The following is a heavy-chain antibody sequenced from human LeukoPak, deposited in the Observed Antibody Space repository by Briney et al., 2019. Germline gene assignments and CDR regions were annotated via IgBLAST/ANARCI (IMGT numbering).Heavy chain of an antibody. CDR1: GGSFSGYY. J-gene: IGHJ4*02. CDR2: INHSGST. D-gene: IGHD3-3*01. Sequence: SETLSLTCAVYGGSFSGYYWSWIRQPPGKGPEWIGEINHSGSTNYNPSLKSRVTISVDTSKNQFSLKLSSVTAADTAVYYCARLNFWSGYTYYFDYWGQGTLVTVSS. CDR3: ARLNFWSGYTYYFDY. V-gene: IGHV4-34*01.